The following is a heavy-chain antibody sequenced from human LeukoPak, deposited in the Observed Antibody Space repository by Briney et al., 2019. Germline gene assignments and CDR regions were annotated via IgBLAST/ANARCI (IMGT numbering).Heavy chain of an antibody. CDR1: GFTFTNYN. V-gene: IGHV1-46*01. D-gene: IGHD3-10*01. CDR2: INPSGGST. Sequence: ASVKVSCKASGFTFTNYNMHWVRQAPGQGLEWMGIINPSGGSTNYAQNFQARVTMTRDTSTSTAYMELSSLRSEDTAVYYCARSGGFGELSYYYYYMDVWGKGTTVTVSS. J-gene: IGHJ6*03. CDR3: ARSGGFGELSYYYYYMDV.